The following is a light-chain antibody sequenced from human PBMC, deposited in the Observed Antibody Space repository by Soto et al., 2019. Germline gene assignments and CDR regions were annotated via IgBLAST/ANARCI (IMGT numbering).Light chain of an antibody. CDR3: QQYNST. Sequence: DIQMTQSPSTLSASVGDRVTITCRASQSISNWLAWYQQKPGKAPKLLIYKASSLESGVPSRFSGSGSGTELTLTISRLQPDDFATYYCQQYNSTFGQGTKVDI. CDR1: QSISNW. CDR2: KAS. V-gene: IGKV1-5*03. J-gene: IGKJ1*01.